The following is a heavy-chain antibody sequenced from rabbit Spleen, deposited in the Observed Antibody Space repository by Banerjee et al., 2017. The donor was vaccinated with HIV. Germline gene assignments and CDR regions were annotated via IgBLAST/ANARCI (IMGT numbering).Heavy chain of an antibody. Sequence: QEQLVESGGGLVQPGGSLKLSCKASGFDFSGYGMSWVRQAPGKGLEWIGYIDPLFGNTYYASWVNGRFTISSHNAQNTLYLQLNSLTAADTATYFCVRDRANIGGDYGPYYFDLWGPGTLVTAS. CDR2: IDPLFGNT. V-gene: IGHV1S47*01. D-gene: IGHD2-1*01. CDR3: VRDRANIGGDYGPYYFDL. CDR1: GFDFSGYG. J-gene: IGHJ4*01.